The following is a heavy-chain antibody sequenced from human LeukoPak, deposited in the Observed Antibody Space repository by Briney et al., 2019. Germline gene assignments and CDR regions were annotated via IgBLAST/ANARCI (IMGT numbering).Heavy chain of an antibody. J-gene: IGHJ4*02. CDR1: GFTFSSYA. V-gene: IGHV3-33*08. CDR2: IWYDGSNK. D-gene: IGHD1-20*01. CDR3: ARDRYNWNDRPDYYFDY. Sequence: GGSLRLSCAASGFTFSSYAMHWVRQAPGKGLEWVAVIWYDGSNKYYADSVKGRFTISRDNSKNTLYLQMNSLRAEDTAVYYCARDRYNWNDRPDYYFDYWGQGTLVTVSS.